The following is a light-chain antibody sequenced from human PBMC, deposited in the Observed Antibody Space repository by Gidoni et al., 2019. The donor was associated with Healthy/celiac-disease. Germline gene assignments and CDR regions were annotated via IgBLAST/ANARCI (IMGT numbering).Light chain of an antibody. Sequence: EIVLTQSPATLSLSPGERATLSCRASQSVSSYLAWYQQKPGQAPRLLIYDASNRATGIPARFSGSGSWTYFTLTISSLEPEDFAVYYCQQRSNFLTFGGGTKVEIK. CDR2: DAS. J-gene: IGKJ4*01. V-gene: IGKV3-11*01. CDR1: QSVSSY. CDR3: QQRSNFLT.